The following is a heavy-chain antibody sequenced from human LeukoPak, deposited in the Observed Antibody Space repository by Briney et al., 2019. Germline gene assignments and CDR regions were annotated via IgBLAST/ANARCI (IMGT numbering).Heavy chain of an antibody. V-gene: IGHV4-59*08. CDR1: GGPISSYY. CDR3: ARHNLFFDDSSGYYDY. Sequence: SETLSLTCTVSGGPISSYYWSWIRQPPGKGLEWIGYIYYSGSTNYNPSLKSRVTISVDTSKNQFSLKLSSVTAADTAVYYCARHNLFFDDSSGYYDYWGQGTLVTVSS. CDR2: IYYSGST. J-gene: IGHJ4*02. D-gene: IGHD3-22*01.